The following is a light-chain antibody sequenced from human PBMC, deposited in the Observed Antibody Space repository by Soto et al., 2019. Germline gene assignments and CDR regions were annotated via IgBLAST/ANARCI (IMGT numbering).Light chain of an antibody. J-gene: IGLJ1*01. Sequence: QSVLTQPASVSGSPGQSITISCTGTSSDVGSYNLVSWYQQHPGKAPKLMIYEVSKRPSGVSNRFSGSKSGDTASLTISGLQAEDESDYYCCSYAGSRSYVFGTGTKVNVL. CDR3: CSYAGSRSYV. CDR2: EVS. V-gene: IGLV2-23*02. CDR1: SSDVGSYNL.